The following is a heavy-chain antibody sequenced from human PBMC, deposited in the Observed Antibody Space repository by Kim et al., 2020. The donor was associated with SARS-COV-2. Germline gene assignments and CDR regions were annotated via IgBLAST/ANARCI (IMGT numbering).Heavy chain of an antibody. J-gene: IGHJ4*02. CDR3: ARRDSGVGYSFDC. D-gene: IGHD1-26*01. CDR1: GFTFSSYA. V-gene: IGHV3-23*01. CDR2: ISSGGDGT. Sequence: GGSLRLSCAVSGFTFSSYAMSWVRQAPGKGLEWVSTISSGGDGTRYADSVKGRFSISRDSAKNTVDLQMNSLRAEDTATYYCARRDSGVGYSFDCWGLGTLVTVSS.